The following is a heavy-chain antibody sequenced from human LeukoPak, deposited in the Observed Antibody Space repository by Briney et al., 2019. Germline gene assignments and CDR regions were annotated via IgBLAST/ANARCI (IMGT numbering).Heavy chain of an antibody. Sequence: GGSLRLSCAASGFTFSSYGMHWVRQAPGKGLEWVAVISYDGSNKYYADSVKGRFTISRDNSKNTLYLQMNSLRAEDTAVYYCAKDRGSYYYDSSGYPDAFDIWGQGTMVTVSS. CDR1: GFTFSSYG. V-gene: IGHV3-30*18. D-gene: IGHD3-22*01. CDR2: ISYDGSNK. J-gene: IGHJ3*02. CDR3: AKDRGSYYYDSSGYPDAFDI.